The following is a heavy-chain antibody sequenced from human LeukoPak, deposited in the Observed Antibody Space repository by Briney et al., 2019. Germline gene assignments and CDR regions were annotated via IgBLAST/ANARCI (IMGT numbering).Heavy chain of an antibody. V-gene: IGHV3-30*02. CDR1: GFTFSSYG. Sequence: PGGSLRLSCAASGFTFSSYGMLWVRQAPSKGLDWVAFIRHDGNKKLYADSVKGRFTISRDNSKNTLYLYVNSLRPDDSAVYYCVKDNPLDYWGQGTLVIVSS. CDR2: IRHDGNKK. CDR3: VKDNPLDY. J-gene: IGHJ4*02.